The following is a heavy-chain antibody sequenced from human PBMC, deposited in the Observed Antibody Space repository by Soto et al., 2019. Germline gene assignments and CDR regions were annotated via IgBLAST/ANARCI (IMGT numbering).Heavy chain of an antibody. D-gene: IGHD6-13*01. CDR2: IYYSGST. CDR1: GGSISSYY. CDR3: ARGPYARDDRLRSEIAAAGHTYQNWFDP. Sequence: PSETLSLTCTVSGGSISSYYWSWIRQPPGNGLEWIGYIYYSGSTNYNPSLKSRVTISVDTSKNQFSLKLSSVTAADTAVYYCARGPYARDDRLRSEIAAAGHTYQNWFDPWGQGTLVTVSS. J-gene: IGHJ5*02. V-gene: IGHV4-59*01.